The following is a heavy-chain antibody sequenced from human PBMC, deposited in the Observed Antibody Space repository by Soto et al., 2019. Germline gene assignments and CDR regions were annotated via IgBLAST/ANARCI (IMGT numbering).Heavy chain of an antibody. CDR3: ARAPLYTSVWYGEWFES. CDR2: ITTYNNIT. V-gene: IGHV1-18*01. Sequence: QVQLVQSGVEVKKPGASVTVSCKASGYTLNNYGITWVRQAPGQGLEWMGWITTYNNITKYAQRLQDRVTMITDTSTNTGHLELTSLRSDDTAIYYRARAPLYTSVWYGEWFESGGQGTLVIVSS. J-gene: IGHJ5*01. CDR1: GYTLNNYG. D-gene: IGHD6-19*01.